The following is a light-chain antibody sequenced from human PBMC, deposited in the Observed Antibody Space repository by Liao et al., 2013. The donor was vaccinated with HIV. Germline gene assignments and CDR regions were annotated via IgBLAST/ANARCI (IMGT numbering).Light chain of an antibody. J-gene: IGLJ3*02. CDR2: YDS. Sequence: SYELTQPPSVSVAPGKTATITCGGNNIGTKSVHWYQQKAGQAPVLVIYYDSDRPSGIPERFSGSNSGNTATLTISRVEAGDEADYYCQVWDSSSDRVFGGGTKLTVL. V-gene: IGLV3-21*04. CDR3: QVWDSSSDRV. CDR1: NIGTKS.